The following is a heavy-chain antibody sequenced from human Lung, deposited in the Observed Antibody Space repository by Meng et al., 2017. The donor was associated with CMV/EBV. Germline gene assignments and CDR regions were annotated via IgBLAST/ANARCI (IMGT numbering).Heavy chain of an antibody. CDR2: VGNKGSRYST. V-gene: IGHV3-72*01. D-gene: IGHD5-12*01. J-gene: IGHJ3*01. Sequence: GESLKISCAGSGFIFSDHYIDWVRQAPGKGLQWVGRVGNKGSRYSTEFAASVTDRFSFARDDSENSVYMQIHRLKIEDTAVYYCTKGYSGIDVYAFDVWGPGTKVTVSS. CDR3: TKGYSGIDVYAFDV. CDR1: GFIFSDHY.